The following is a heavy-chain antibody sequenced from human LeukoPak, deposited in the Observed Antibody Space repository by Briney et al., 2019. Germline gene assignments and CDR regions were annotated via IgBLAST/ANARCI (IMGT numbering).Heavy chain of an antibody. CDR1: GGSFSGYY. V-gene: IGHV4-34*01. Sequence: SETLSLTCAVYGGSFSGYYWSWIRQPPGKGLEWIGEINHSGSTNYNPSLKSRVTISVDTSKNQSSLKLSSVTAADTAVYYCATRPYYDILTGYRYYFDYWGQGTLVTVSS. J-gene: IGHJ4*02. CDR3: ATRPYYDILTGYRYYFDY. CDR2: INHSGST. D-gene: IGHD3-9*01.